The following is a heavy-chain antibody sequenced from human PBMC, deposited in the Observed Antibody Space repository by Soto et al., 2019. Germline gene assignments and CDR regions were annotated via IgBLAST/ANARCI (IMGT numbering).Heavy chain of an antibody. CDR2: ISNTAITD. CDR1: GFSFSDYS. D-gene: IGHD2-2*01. CDR3: ARDLHQMFSHEHYYYYLDV. V-gene: IGHV3-11*01. Sequence: QVQLVESGGDLVKPGGSLRLSCVASGFSFSDYSMTWMRQAPGGGLDFVAFISNTAITDYYADSVKGRFTISRDNARNSVCLQMDSLRAKDEAVYYCARDLHQMFSHEHYYYYLDVWGTGTTVTVSS. J-gene: IGHJ6*03.